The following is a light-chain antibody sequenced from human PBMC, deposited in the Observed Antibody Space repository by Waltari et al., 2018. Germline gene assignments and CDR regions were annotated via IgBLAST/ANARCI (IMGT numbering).Light chain of an antibody. CDR3: QQYNDWPYT. V-gene: IGKV3-15*01. CDR2: GAS. J-gene: IGKJ2*01. Sequence: EIVMTQSPATLSVSPGERDTLSCRASQSVSSNLAWYQQKPGQAPRLLIYGASIRATGIPDRFSGSGSGTEFSLTISSLQSEDFAVYYCQQYNDWPYTFGQGTKLEIK. CDR1: QSVSSN.